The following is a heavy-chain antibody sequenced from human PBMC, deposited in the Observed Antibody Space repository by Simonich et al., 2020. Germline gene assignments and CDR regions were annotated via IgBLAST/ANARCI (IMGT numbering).Heavy chain of an antibody. CDR3: ARASRGTWWYYYFDY. V-gene: IGHV1-18*01. J-gene: IGHJ4*02. CDR2: ISAYNGNT. CDR1: GYTFTSYG. Sequence: QVQLVQSGAEVKKPGASVKVSCKASGYTFTSYGISWVRQAPGQGLEWMGWISAYNGNTNYAQKHQGRVTMTTDTSTSTAYMELRSLRSDDTAVYYCARASRGTWWYYYFDYWGQGTLVTVSS. D-gene: IGHD2-15*01.